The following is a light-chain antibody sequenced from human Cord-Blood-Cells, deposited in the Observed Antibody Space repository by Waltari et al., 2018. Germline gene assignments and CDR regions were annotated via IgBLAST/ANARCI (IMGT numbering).Light chain of an antibody. V-gene: IGLV2-8*01. CDR1: RSDVGWYNF. CDR2: EVS. CDR3: SSYAGSNNFVV. Sequence: QSALTQPPSASGASGQAVTLPCTGTRSDVGWYNFCPLYQQHPGKAPKLMIYEVSKRPSGVPDRFSGSKSGNTASLTVSGLQAEDEADYYCSSYAGSNNFVVFGGGTKLTVL. J-gene: IGLJ2*01.